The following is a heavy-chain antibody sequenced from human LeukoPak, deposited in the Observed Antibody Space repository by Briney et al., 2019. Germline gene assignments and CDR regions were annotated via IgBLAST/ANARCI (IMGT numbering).Heavy chain of an antibody. Sequence: SETLSLTCTVSGGSISSYYWSWIRQPAGKGLEWIGRIYTSGSTNYNPSLKSPVTMSVDTSKNQFSLKLSSVTAADTAVYYCARENPGYCSSTSCLIYFDYWGQGTLVTVSS. V-gene: IGHV4-4*07. CDR1: GGSISSYY. D-gene: IGHD2-2*01. CDR3: ARENPGYCSSTSCLIYFDY. J-gene: IGHJ4*02. CDR2: IYTSGST.